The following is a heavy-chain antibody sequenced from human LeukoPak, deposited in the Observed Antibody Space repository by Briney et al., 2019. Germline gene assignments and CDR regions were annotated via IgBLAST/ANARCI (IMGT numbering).Heavy chain of an antibody. D-gene: IGHD5-24*01. CDR1: GFTFSSYG. V-gene: IGHV3-30*03. CDR2: ISYDGSNK. J-gene: IGHJ4*02. Sequence: PGRSLRLSCAAYGFTFSSYGMHWVRQAPGKGLEWVAVISYDGSNKYYADSVKGRFTISRDNSKNTLYLQMNSLRAEDTAVYYCARHSRDGYGYWGQGTLVTVSS. CDR3: ARHSRDGYGY.